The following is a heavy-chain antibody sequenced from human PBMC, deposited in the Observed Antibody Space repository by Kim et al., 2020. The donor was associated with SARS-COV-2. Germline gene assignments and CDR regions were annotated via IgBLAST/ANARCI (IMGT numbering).Heavy chain of an antibody. CDR2: IYYSGST. D-gene: IGHD6-6*01. CDR1: GGSISSYY. Sequence: SETLSLTCTVSGGSISSYYWSWIRQPPGKGLEWIGYIYYSGSTNYNPSLKSRVTISVDTSKNQFSLKLSSVTAADTAVYYCARSPLGYSSSSYWFDPWGQGTLVTVSS. CDR3: ARSPLGYSSSSYWFDP. V-gene: IGHV4-59*13. J-gene: IGHJ5*02.